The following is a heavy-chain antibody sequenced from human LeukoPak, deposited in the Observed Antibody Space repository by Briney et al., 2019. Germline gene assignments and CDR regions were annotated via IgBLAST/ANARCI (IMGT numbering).Heavy chain of an antibody. Sequence: PSETLSLTCTVSGGSISSYYWSWIRQPPGKGLEWIGYIYYSGSTNYNPSLKSRVTISVDTSKNQFSLKVSSVIAADTAVYYCAGVGPYYDILTGYSYYFDYWGQGTLVTVSS. CDR2: IYYSGST. V-gene: IGHV4-59*01. D-gene: IGHD3-9*01. CDR3: AGVGPYYDILTGYSYYFDY. CDR1: GGSISSYY. J-gene: IGHJ4*02.